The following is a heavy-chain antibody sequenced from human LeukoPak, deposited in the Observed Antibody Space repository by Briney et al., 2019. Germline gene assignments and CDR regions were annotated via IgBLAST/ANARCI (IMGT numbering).Heavy chain of an antibody. CDR3: ARSASAHGTTGEY. CDR1: GFTFSDYY. D-gene: IGHD1-1*01. J-gene: IGHJ4*02. CDR2: ISSSSRYK. Sequence: GGSLRLSCAASGFTFSDYYMTWIRRAPGKGLEWVSYISSSSRYKNYADSVKGRFTISRDNAKNSLYLEMNSLRDEDTAVYYCARSASAHGTTGEYWGQGILVTVSS. V-gene: IGHV3-11*06.